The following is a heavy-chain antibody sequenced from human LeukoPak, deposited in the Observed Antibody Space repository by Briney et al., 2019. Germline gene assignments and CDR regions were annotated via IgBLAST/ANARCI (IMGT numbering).Heavy chain of an antibody. D-gene: IGHD3-3*01. J-gene: IGHJ4*02. CDR3: ARDGARSDFDY. CDR1: GYTFSSYY. V-gene: IGHV1-46*01. Sequence: ASVKVSCKASGYTFSSYYIYWVRQAPGQGLEWVGGINPSGGSTTYAQKFQGRVTMTRDASTSTVYMELSSLRSEDTAVYYCARDGARSDFDYWGQGTLVTVSS. CDR2: INPSGGST.